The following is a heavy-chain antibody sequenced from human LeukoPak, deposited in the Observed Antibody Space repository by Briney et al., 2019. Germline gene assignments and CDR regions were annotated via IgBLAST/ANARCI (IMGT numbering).Heavy chain of an antibody. CDR1: GFTFSSYA. V-gene: IGHV3-30*04. J-gene: IGHJ4*02. CDR3: ARDRGWTVPAAYLDY. D-gene: IGHD2-2*01. CDR2: ISYDGSNK. Sequence: GGSLRLSCAASGFTFSSYAMHWVRQAPGEGLEWVAVISYDGSNKYYADSVKGRFTISRDNSKNTLYLQMNSLRAEDTAVYYCARDRGWTVPAAYLDYWGQGTLVTVSS.